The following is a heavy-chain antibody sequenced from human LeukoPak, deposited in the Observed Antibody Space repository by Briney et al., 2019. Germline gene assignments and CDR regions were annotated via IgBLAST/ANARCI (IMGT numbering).Heavy chain of an antibody. Sequence: SETLSLTCTASAGSLSSYYWSWIRQPPGKGLEWIGYIYYSGSTKYNPSFKSRVTISVDTSKNHFSLKLSSVTAADTALYYCATAPIYWYIDLWGRGTLVTVSS. V-gene: IGHV4-59*01. D-gene: IGHD1-14*01. CDR3: ATAPIYWYIDL. CDR1: AGSLSSYY. CDR2: IYYSGST. J-gene: IGHJ2*01.